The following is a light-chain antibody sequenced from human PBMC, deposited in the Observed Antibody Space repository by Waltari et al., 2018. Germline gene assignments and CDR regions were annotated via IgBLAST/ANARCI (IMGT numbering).Light chain of an antibody. J-gene: IGKJ3*01. V-gene: IGKV3-11*01. Sequence: ELVLTQSPATLSFSPGERATLSCRASQNVSSSLAWYRQKPGQPPRLLIYDASNRATGIPARFSGSGSGTDFTLTISSLESEDFAVYYCQQRSTWPFTFGPGSKVDV. CDR2: DAS. CDR3: QQRSTWPFT. CDR1: QNVSSS.